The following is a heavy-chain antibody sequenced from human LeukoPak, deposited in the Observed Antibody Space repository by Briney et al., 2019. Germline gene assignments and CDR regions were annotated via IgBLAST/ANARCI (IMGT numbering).Heavy chain of an antibody. V-gene: IGHV4-34*01. CDR1: GGSFSGYY. D-gene: IGHD3-22*01. CDR2: INYSGST. Sequence: PSETLSLTCAVYGGSFSGYYWSWIRQPPGKGLEWIGEINYSGSTNYNPSLKSRVTISVDTSKNQFSLKLSSVTAADTAVYYCARMNRSRATMIVVVRLYDWFDPWGQGTLVTVSS. J-gene: IGHJ5*02. CDR3: ARMNRSRATMIVVVRLYDWFDP.